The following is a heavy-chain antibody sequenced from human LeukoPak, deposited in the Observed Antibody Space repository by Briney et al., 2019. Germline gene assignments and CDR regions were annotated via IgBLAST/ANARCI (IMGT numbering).Heavy chain of an antibody. CDR2: ISGSGGST. CDR1: GFTFSSYA. D-gene: IGHD6-19*01. V-gene: IGHV3-23*01. J-gene: IGHJ3*02. CDR3: AKGVAVAGMGNDAFDI. Sequence: PGGSLRLSCAASGFTFSSYAMSWVRQAPGKGLEWVSAISGSGGSTYYADSVKGRFTISRDNSKNTLYLQMNSLRAEDTAVYYCAKGVAVAGMGNDAFDIWGQGTMVTASS.